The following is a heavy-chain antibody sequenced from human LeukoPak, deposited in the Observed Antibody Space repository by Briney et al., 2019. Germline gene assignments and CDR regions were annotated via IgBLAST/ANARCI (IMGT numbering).Heavy chain of an antibody. D-gene: IGHD1-26*01. CDR2: ISGSGGST. CDR1: GFTFSSYA. CDR3: AKEVELLRYFDY. V-gene: IGHV3-23*01. Sequence: GGSLRLSCAASGFTFSSYAMSWVRQAPGKGLEWVSGISGSGGSTYYADSVKGRFTISRDNSKNTLYLQMNSLRAEDTALYYCAKEVELLRYFDYWGQGTLVTVSS. J-gene: IGHJ4*02.